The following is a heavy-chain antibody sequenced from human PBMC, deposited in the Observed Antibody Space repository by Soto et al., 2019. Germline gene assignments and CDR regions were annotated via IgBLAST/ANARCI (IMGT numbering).Heavy chain of an antibody. CDR2: VSYDGKNI. D-gene: IGHD3-10*01. CDR1: GFSLDSYA. J-gene: IGHJ1*01. CDR3: ARDYGALPCDRIQH. Sequence: QLVESGGGVVQPGGSLTLSRAASGFSLDSYAMHWVRQAPGKGHEWLAVVSYDGKNIYYGDSVKGRFTISKDDSKNPLYLRMSSLTAEDTATYSCARDYGALPCDRIQHWGRGTLVTVSS. V-gene: IGHV3-30*03.